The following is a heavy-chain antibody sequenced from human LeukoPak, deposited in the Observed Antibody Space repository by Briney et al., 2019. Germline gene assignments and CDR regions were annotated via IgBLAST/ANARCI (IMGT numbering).Heavy chain of an antibody. D-gene: IGHD3-16*01. V-gene: IGHV4-39*07. J-gene: IGHJ4*02. CDR2: IYYLGNT. CDR1: GASISSSRDY. CDR3: ARAQPMLTNNPHFAS. Sequence: SETLSLTCTVSGASISSSRDYWGWIRQTPGKGLEWIGSIYYLGNTYYNASLKSRVNMSLDKSKNQFSLKLNSVTAADTAVYYFARAQPMLTNNPHFASWGKGALFTVSS.